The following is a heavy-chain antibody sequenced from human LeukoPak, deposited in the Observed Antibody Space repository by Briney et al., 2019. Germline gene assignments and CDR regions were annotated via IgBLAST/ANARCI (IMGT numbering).Heavy chain of an antibody. J-gene: IGHJ5*02. V-gene: IGHV1-8*01. CDR2: MNPNSGNT. Sequence: ASVKVSCKASGYTFTSYDINWVRQATGQGLEWMGWMNPNSGNTGYAQKFQGRVTMTRNTSISTAYMELSSLRSEDTAVYYCARDLVAGTGNWFDPWGQGTLVTVSS. D-gene: IGHD6-19*01. CDR1: GYTFTSYD. CDR3: ARDLVAGTGNWFDP.